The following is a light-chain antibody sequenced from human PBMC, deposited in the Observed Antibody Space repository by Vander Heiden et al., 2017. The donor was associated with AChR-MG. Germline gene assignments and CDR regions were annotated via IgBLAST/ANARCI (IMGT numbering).Light chain of an antibody. CDR3: CSYAGTVV. Sequence: QSAPTQTRSLSVSPGQSVTSSCTGTSSDVGGYNYDSWYQQHPGKAPKLMIYDVSKRPSGVPDRFSGSKSGNTASLTISGLQAEDEADYYCCSYAGTVVFGGGTKLTVL. CDR1: SSDVGGYNY. CDR2: DVS. V-gene: IGLV2-11*01. J-gene: IGLJ2*01.